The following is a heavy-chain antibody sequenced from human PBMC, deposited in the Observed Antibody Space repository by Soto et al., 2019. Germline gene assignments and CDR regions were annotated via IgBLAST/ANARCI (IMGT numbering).Heavy chain of an antibody. CDR1: GYSFTSYW. CDR2: IDPSDSYT. Sequence: EVQLVQSGAEVKKPGESLRISCNGSGYSFTSYWISWVRQMPGKGLEWMGRIDPSDSYTNYSPSFQGHVTISADKSISTAYLQWSSLKASDTAMYYCARQDVEMAPSDDWGQGTLVTVSS. D-gene: IGHD5-12*01. J-gene: IGHJ4*02. CDR3: ARQDVEMAPSDD. V-gene: IGHV5-10-1*01.